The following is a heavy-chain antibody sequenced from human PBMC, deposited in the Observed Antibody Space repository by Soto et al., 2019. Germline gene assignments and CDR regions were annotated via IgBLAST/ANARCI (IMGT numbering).Heavy chain of an antibody. V-gene: IGHV1-69*04. CDR2: IIPLLGIT. CDR3: ASLPRGYCTTSSCFGYFAY. J-gene: IGHJ4*02. Sequence: GASVKVSCKAPGGTFSNYAISWVRQAPGQGLEWMGRIIPLLGITNYAQKCQGRVTITADIFTGTSYMELSSLRSEDTAVYYCASLPRGYCTTSSCFGYFAYWGQGTQVTVSS. CDR1: GGTFSNYA. D-gene: IGHD2-2*01.